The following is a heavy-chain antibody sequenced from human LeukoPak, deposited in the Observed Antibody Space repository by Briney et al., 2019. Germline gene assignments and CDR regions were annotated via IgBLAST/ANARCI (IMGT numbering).Heavy chain of an antibody. CDR1: GGSFSGYY. D-gene: IGHD6-13*01. J-gene: IGHJ5*02. V-gene: IGHV4-34*01. CDR3: ARVIAGGGAAAGPFDP. CDR2: INHSGST. Sequence: PSETLSLICAVYGGSFSGYYWSWIRQPPGKGLEWIGEINHSGSTKYNPSLKSRVTISVDTSKNQFSLKLSSVTAADTAVYYCARVIAGGGAAAGPFDPWGQGTLVTVSS.